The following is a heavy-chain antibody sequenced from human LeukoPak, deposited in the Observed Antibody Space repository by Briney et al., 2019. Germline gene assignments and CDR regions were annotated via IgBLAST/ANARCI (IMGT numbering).Heavy chain of an antibody. D-gene: IGHD3-10*01. CDR2: INHSGST. J-gene: IGHJ4*02. CDR1: GGSFSGYY. Sequence: SETLSLICAVYGGSFSGYYWSWIRQPPGKGLEWIGEINHSGSTNYNPSLKSRVTISVDTSKNQFSLKLSSVTAADTAVYYCARRAAMVRGVINYWGQGTLVTVSS. CDR3: ARRAAMVRGVINY. V-gene: IGHV4-34*01.